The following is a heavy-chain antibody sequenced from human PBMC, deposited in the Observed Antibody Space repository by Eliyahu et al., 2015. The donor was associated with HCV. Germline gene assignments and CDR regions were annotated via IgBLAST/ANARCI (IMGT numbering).Heavy chain of an antibody. J-gene: IGHJ6*03. Sequence: QVQLVESGGGVVQPGRXXRLSXAAXGFTXSSYGMPWVRQAPGKGLEWVAVIWDDGSNXYYADSVKGRFTISRDNSKNTLYLQMNSLRAEDTAVYYCARDVGVRGEGVYYYYYMDVWGKGTTVTVSS. CDR1: GFTXSSYG. D-gene: IGHD3-10*01. V-gene: IGHV3-33*01. CDR2: IWDDGSNX. CDR3: ARDVGVRGEGVYYYYYMDV.